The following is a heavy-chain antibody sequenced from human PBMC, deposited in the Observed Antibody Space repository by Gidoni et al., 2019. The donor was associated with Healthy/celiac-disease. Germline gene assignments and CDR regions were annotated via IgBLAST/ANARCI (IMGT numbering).Heavy chain of an antibody. Sequence: QLQLQQRGAGLLTPSETLSLPCPVSVWSFSGYYWSWIRQPPGKGLEWIGEINHSGSTNYNPSLKSRVTISADTSKNQFSLKLSSVTAADTAVYYGASWGYREGNYYYGMDVWGQGTTVTVSS. CDR3: ASWGYREGNYYYGMDV. CDR2: INHSGST. V-gene: IGHV4-34*01. CDR1: VWSFSGYY. D-gene: IGHD5-12*01. J-gene: IGHJ6*02.